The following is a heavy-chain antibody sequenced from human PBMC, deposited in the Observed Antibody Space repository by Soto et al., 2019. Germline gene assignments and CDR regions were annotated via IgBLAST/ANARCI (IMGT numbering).Heavy chain of an antibody. J-gene: IGHJ4*02. Sequence: PSETLSLTCTVSGCSFSSGDYYWSRIRHHPGNGLAWLGIIYFNRSNKCNPSLKIRGTISSDRDKNQFTLKLNTITPADTDVDLYSRDTPRNNYYSGYYNSGLDDWGQGTMVTVSS. CDR1: GCSFSSGDYY. V-gene: IGHV4-61*08. CDR3: SRDTPRNNYYSGYYNSGLDD. D-gene: IGHD3-3*01. CDR2: IYFNRSN.